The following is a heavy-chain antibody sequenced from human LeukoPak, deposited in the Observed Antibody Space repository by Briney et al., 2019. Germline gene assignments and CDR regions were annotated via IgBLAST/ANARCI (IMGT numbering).Heavy chain of an antibody. D-gene: IGHD3-10*01. J-gene: IGHJ4*02. CDR1: GYAIGSNYF. V-gene: IGHV4-38-2*02. CDR3: SRETAGTTIDF. CDR2: IHHRGTT. Sequence: SETLSLTCTVSGYAIGSNYFWGWIRQPPGKGLEWIGSIHHRGTTYYNPSLKGRPTISLDTSKNQFSLNLTSVTASDTAVYYCSRETAGTTIDFWGQGRLVAVSS.